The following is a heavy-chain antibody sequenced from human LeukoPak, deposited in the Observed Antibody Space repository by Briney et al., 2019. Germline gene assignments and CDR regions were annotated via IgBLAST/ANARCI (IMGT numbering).Heavy chain of an antibody. D-gene: IGHD6-13*01. J-gene: IGHJ4*02. V-gene: IGHV4-30-2*01. CDR3: AKGTPGIAAEYFDY. CDR1: GGSISSGGYY. Sequence: TLSLTCTVSGGSISSGGYYWSWIRQPPGKGLEWIGYIYHSGSTYYNPSLKSRVTISVDRSKNQFSLKLSSVTAADTAVYYCAKGTPGIAAEYFDYWGQGTLVTVSS. CDR2: IYHSGST.